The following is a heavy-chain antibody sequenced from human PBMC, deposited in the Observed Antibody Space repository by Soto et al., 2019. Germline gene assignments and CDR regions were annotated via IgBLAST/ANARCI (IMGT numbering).Heavy chain of an antibody. CDR3: VRVPAY. V-gene: IGHV4-30-2*01. CDR2: IYHSGST. J-gene: IGHJ4*02. Sequence: SETLSLTCAVSGGSISRGGYSWSWIRQPPGKGLEWIGYIYHSGSTYYNPSLKSRVTISVDRSKNQFSLKLSSVSAADTAVYYCVRVPAYWGQGTVVTVSS. CDR1: GGSISRGGYS.